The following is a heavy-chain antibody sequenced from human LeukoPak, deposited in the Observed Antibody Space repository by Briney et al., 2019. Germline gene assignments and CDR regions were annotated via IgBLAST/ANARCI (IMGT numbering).Heavy chain of an antibody. D-gene: IGHD2-2*03. V-gene: IGHV1-2*02. Sequence: ASVRVSCKASGFIFTDFHLHWVRQAPGQGLEWMGDINLRDGQFKFAQKFQGRATMTRNPPISTVYVDLSGLTPDDTAVYYCARDPQYTDGYPTYDYWGQGTLVTVSS. CDR2: INLRDGQF. CDR3: ARDPQYTDGYPTYDY. J-gene: IGHJ4*02. CDR1: GFIFTDFH.